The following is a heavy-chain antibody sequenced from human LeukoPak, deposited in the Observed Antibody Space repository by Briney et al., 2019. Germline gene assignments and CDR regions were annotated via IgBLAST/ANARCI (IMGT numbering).Heavy chain of an antibody. D-gene: IGHD6-19*01. Sequence: ASVKVSCKASGYTFTGYYMHWVRQAPGQGLEWMGWINPNSGGTNYAQKFQGWGTMTRDTSISTAYMELSRLRSDDTAVYYCARDPNPPYSSGWSDSYYFDYWGQGTLVTVSS. V-gene: IGHV1-2*04. CDR2: INPNSGGT. J-gene: IGHJ4*02. CDR1: GYTFTGYY. CDR3: ARDPNPPYSSGWSDSYYFDY.